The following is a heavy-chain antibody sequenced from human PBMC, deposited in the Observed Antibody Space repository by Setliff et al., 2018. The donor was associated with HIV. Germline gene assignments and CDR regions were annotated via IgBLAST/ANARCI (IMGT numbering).Heavy chain of an antibody. Sequence: GGSLRLSCAASGFTFSSYTMSWVRQAPGKGLEWVSAISGSGGSTYYADSVKGRFTISRDNAKNSLYLQMNSLRAEDTAVYYCARVNSGGYNYKSFFDYWGQGTLVTVSS. CDR3: ARVNSGGYNYKSFFDY. CDR1: GFTFSSYT. CDR2: ISGSGGST. D-gene: IGHD5-12*01. J-gene: IGHJ4*02. V-gene: IGHV3-23*01.